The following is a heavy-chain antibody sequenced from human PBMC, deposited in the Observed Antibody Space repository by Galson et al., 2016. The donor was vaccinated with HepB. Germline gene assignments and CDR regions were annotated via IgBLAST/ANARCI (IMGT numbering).Heavy chain of an antibody. Sequence: SLRLSCAASGFTFSTYAMTWVRQAPGKGLEWVSGISGSGSSTYYADAVRGRFTMSRDNSKNTLYLQMNSLRAEDTAVYYCASTPSSSIDFYYYGMDVWGKGTTVIVSS. CDR2: ISGSGSST. V-gene: IGHV3-23*01. CDR3: ASTPSSSIDFYYYGMDV. D-gene: IGHD6-6*01. CDR1: GFTFSTYA. J-gene: IGHJ6*04.